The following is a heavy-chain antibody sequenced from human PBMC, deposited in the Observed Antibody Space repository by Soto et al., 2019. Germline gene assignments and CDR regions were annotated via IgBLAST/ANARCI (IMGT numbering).Heavy chain of an antibody. V-gene: IGHV1-46*01. CDR2: INPSGGST. J-gene: IGHJ6*02. CDR1: GYTFTSYY. CDR3: ARDGDYGDYLDVTPGGNPAPQNYGMDV. D-gene: IGHD4-17*01. Sequence: ASVKVSCKAPGYTFTSYYMHWVRQAPGQGLEWMGIINPSGGSTSYAQKFQGRVTMTRDTSTSTVYMELSSLRSEDTAVYYCARDGDYGDYLDVTPGGNPAPQNYGMDVWGQGTTVTVSS.